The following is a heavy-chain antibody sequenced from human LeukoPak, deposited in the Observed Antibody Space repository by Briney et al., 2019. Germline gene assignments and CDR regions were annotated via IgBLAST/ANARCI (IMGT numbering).Heavy chain of an antibody. Sequence: GGSLRLSCAASGFTVSRNYMSWVRQAPGKGLEWVSVIYSGGSTYYADSVKGRFTISRDNSKNTLYLQMNSLRAEDTAVYYCARDLYSSGWIRDYWGQGTLVTVSS. CDR3: ARDLYSSGWIRDY. D-gene: IGHD6-19*01. V-gene: IGHV3-53*01. CDR2: IYSGGST. CDR1: GFTVSRNY. J-gene: IGHJ4*02.